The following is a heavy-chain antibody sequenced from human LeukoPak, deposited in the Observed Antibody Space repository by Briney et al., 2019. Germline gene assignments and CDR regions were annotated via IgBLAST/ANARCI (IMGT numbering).Heavy chain of an antibody. CDR1: GGTFSSYA. V-gene: IGHV1-69*13. J-gene: IGHJ4*02. Sequence: LVKVSCKASGGTFSSYAISWVRQAPGQGLEWMGGIIPIFGTANYAQKFQGRVTITADESTSTAYMELSSLRSEDTAVYYCARYCSSTSCPFDYWGQGTLVTVSS. CDR2: IIPIFGTA. D-gene: IGHD2-2*01. CDR3: ARYCSSTSCPFDY.